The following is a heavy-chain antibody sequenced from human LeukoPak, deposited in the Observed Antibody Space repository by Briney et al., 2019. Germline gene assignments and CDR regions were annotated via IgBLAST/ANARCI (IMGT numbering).Heavy chain of an antibody. CDR2: INHSGST. CDR1: GGSFSCYY. J-gene: IGHJ5*02. CDR3: ARSLSEDWFDP. V-gene: IGHV4-34*01. D-gene: IGHD6-19*01. Sequence: ETLSLTFAVYGGSFSCYYWSWIRPPPGKGLEWIGAINHSGSTNYNPSLKSRVTISLDTSKNQFSLKLSSVTAADTAVYYCARSLSEDWFDPWGQGTLVTVAS.